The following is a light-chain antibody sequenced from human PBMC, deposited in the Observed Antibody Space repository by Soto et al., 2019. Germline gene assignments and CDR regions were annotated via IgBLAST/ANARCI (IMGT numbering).Light chain of an antibody. CDR3: SSYTSSSTV. CDR2: DVS. Sequence: QSALTQPASVSGSPGRSFTISCPGTSSDVGGYNYVSWYQQHPGKAPKLMIYDVSNRPSGVSNRFSGSKSGNTASLTISGLQAEDEADYYCSSYTSSSTVFGGGTTLTVL. V-gene: IGLV2-14*01. J-gene: IGLJ2*01. CDR1: SSDVGGYNY.